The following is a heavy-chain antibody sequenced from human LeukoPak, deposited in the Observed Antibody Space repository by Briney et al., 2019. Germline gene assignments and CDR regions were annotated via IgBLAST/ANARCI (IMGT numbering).Heavy chain of an antibody. D-gene: IGHD4-17*01. CDR1: GGSISSGGYS. CDR2: IYHSGST. CDR3: ARDNGDYSDY. Sequence: SETLSLICAVSGGSISSGGYSWSWIRQPPGKGLEWIGYIYHSGSTYYNPSLKSRVTISVDRSKNQFSLKLSSVTAADTAVYYCARDNGDYSDYWGQGTLVTVSS. V-gene: IGHV4-30-2*01. J-gene: IGHJ4*02.